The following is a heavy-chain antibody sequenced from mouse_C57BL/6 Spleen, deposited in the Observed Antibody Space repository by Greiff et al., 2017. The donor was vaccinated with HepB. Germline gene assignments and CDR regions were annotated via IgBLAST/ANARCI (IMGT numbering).Heavy chain of an antibody. V-gene: IGHV5-4*01. J-gene: IGHJ3*01. CDR2: ISDGGSYT. D-gene: IGHD3-2*01. CDR3: AREDNSGRRFAY. CDR1: GFTFSSYA. Sequence: EVQLVESGGGLVKPGGSLKLSCAASGFTFSSYAMSWVRQTPEKRLEWVATISDGGSYTYYPDNVKGRFTISRDNAKNNLYLQMSHLKSEDTAMYYCAREDNSGRRFAYWGQGTLVTVSA.